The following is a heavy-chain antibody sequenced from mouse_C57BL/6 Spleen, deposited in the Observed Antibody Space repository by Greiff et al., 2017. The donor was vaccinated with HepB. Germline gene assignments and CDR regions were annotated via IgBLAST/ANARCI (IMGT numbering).Heavy chain of an antibody. Sequence: VQLQQSGAELVRPGASVKLSCTASGFNIKDDYMHWVKQRPEQGLEWIGWIDPENGDTEYASKFQGKATITADTSSNTAYLQLSSLTSEDTAVYYCTTVVGGYWGHGTTLTVSS. D-gene: IGHD1-1*01. CDR2: IDPENGDT. CDR1: GFNIKDDY. J-gene: IGHJ2*01. V-gene: IGHV14-4*01. CDR3: TTVVGGY.